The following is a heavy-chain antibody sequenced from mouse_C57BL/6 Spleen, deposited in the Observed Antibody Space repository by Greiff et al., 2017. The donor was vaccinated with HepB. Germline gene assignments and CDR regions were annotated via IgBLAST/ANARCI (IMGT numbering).Heavy chain of an antibody. J-gene: IGHJ2*01. CDR1: GFTFSSYA. D-gene: IGHD2-5*01. V-gene: IGHV5-4*01. Sequence: EVQLQQSGGGLVKPGGSLKLSCAASGFTFSSYAMPWVRQTPEKRLEWVATISDGGSYTYYPDNVKGRFTISRDNAKNNLYLQMSHLKSEDTAMYYCAGENYSKRRGFDYWGQGTTLTVSS. CDR2: ISDGGSYT. CDR3: AGENYSKRRGFDY.